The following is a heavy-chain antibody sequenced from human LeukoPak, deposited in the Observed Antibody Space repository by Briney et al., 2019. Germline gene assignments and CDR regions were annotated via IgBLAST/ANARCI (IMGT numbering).Heavy chain of an antibody. D-gene: IGHD4-23*01. CDR2: INWNSDTK. CDR3: AKDTGGNGAYFYAMDV. CDR1: GFAFHNYA. Sequence: GGSLRLSCVGSGFAFHNYALHWVRRPPGKGLEWVSAINWNSDTKAYADSVKGRFTISRDRARNSLYLQMDSLRPEDTALYYCAKDTGGNGAYFYAMDVWGQGTSVTVSS. J-gene: IGHJ6*02. V-gene: IGHV3-9*01.